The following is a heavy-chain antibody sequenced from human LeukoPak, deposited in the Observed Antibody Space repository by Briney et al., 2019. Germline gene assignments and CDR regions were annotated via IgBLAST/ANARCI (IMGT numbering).Heavy chain of an antibody. CDR3: ARSLHSSGWYEWGY. J-gene: IGHJ4*02. CDR1: GGSISSYY. CDR2: IYYSGST. V-gene: IGHV4-59*01. D-gene: IGHD6-19*01. Sequence: SETLSLTCTVSGGSISSYYWSWIRQPPGKGLEWIGYIYYSGSTNYNPSLKSRVTISVDTSKNQFSLKLSSVTAADTAVYYCARSLHSSGWYEWGYSGQGTLVTVSS.